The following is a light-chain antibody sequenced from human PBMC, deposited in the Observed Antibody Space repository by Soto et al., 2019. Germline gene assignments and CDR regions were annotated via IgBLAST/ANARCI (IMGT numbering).Light chain of an antibody. V-gene: IGKV1-5*03. CDR2: KAS. J-gene: IGKJ1*01. CDR3: QQYSGSSKT. Sequence: DIQMTQSPSTLSASVGDRVTITCRASQNINNWLAWYQQKPGQAPKLLIYKASNLESGVPSRFSGSGSGTEFTLSISSLQPDDFATYYCQQYSGSSKTFGRGTKVEVK. CDR1: QNINNW.